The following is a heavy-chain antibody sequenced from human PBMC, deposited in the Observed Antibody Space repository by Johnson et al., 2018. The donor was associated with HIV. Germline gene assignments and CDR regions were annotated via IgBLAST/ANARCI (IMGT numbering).Heavy chain of an antibody. Sequence: QVQLVESGGGVVQPGRSLRLSCAASGFTFSSYAMHWVRQAPGKGLEWVAVISYDGSNKYYADSVKGRFTISRDNSKNMVFLHMNSLRAEDTAVYYCASQVRGLWLGVDAFDIWGQGTMVTVSS. CDR3: ASQVRGLWLGVDAFDI. D-gene: IGHD3-10*01. CDR2: ISYDGSNK. V-gene: IGHV3-30*04. CDR1: GFTFSSYA. J-gene: IGHJ3*02.